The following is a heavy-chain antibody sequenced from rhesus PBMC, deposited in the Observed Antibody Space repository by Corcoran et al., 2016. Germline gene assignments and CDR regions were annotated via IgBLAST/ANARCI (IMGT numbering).Heavy chain of an antibody. Sequence: QVQLQESGPGLVKPSETLSLTCAVSGGSIGGYYWRWIRQAQGKGLEWIGNIDGNIADTNCNPSLKSLVTISKDASKNQFSLKLGSVTSADTAVYYCARVPDLDVWGRGVLVTGSS. CDR1: GGSIGGYY. J-gene: IGHJ5-2*02. CDR3: ARVPDLDV. CDR2: IDGNIADT. V-gene: IGHV4-81*01.